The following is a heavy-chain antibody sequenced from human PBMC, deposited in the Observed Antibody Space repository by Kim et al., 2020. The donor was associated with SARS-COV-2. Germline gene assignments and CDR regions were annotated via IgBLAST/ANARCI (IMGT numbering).Heavy chain of an antibody. CDR2: IYAGVSNT. J-gene: IGHJ2*01. CDR3: AKKRHGYGDSGNWYFDL. V-gene: IGHV3-23*03. Sequence: GGSLRLSCAASGFTFSTYAMSWVRQAPGKGLEWVSVIYAGVSNTYYADSVKGRFTISRDNSQNTLYLQMNSRRAEDTAVYFCAKKRHGYGDSGNWYFDLWGRGTLVTVSS. D-gene: IGHD4-17*01. CDR1: GFTFSTYA.